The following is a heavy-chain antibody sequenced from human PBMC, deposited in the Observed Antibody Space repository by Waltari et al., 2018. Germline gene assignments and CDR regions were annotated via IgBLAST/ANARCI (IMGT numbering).Heavy chain of an antibody. CDR2: IRYDGSKK. CDR3: AKDAPELPPFDY. J-gene: IGHJ4*02. Sequence: QVQLVESGGGVVQPGGSLRLSCAASGFTFSSYGMHWVRQAPGKGLEWVAFIRYDGSKKYYADSVKGRFTISRDNSKNTLYLQMNSLRAEDTAVYYCAKDAPELPPFDYWGQGTLVTVSS. V-gene: IGHV3-30*02. CDR1: GFTFSSYG. D-gene: IGHD1-26*01.